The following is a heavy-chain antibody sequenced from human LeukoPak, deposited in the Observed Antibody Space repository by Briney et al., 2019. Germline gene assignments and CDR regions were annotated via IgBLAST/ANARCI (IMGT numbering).Heavy chain of an antibody. CDR3: ARDWHFDL. CDR2: ISISSNTI. Sequence: GGSLRLSCAASGFTFSTYSMNWVRQAPGKGLEWLSYISISSNTINYADSVKGRFTISGDNAKNSLYLQMNSLRDEDTAVYYCARDWHFDLWGRGTLVTVSS. CDR1: GFTFSTYS. J-gene: IGHJ2*01. V-gene: IGHV3-48*02.